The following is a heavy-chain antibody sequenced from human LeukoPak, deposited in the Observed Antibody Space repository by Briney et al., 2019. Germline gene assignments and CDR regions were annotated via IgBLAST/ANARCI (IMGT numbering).Heavy chain of an antibody. CDR3: AKYGEYCSSTSCRPYYYYGMDV. Sequence: GGSLRLSCAASGFTFSSYAMSWVRQAPGKGQEWVSAISGSGGSTYYADSVKGRFTISRDNSKNTLYLQMNSLRAEDTAVYYCAKYGEYCSSTSCRPYYYYGMDVWGKGTTVTVSS. CDR2: ISGSGGST. D-gene: IGHD2-2*01. J-gene: IGHJ6*04. CDR1: GFTFSSYA. V-gene: IGHV3-23*01.